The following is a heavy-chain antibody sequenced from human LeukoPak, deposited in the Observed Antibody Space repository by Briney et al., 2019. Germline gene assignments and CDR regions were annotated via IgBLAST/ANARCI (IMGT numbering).Heavy chain of an antibody. V-gene: IGHV4-34*01. CDR1: GGSFSGYY. J-gene: IGHJ4*02. CDR3: APKAYYYDSSVYSPKGFFDY. Sequence: SSETLSLTCAVYGGSFSGYYWSWIRQPPGKGLEWIGEINHSGSTNYNPSLKSRVTISVDTSKNQFSLKLSSVTAADTAVYHCAPKAYYYDSSVYSPKGFFDYWGRGTLFTVSS. D-gene: IGHD3-22*01. CDR2: INHSGST.